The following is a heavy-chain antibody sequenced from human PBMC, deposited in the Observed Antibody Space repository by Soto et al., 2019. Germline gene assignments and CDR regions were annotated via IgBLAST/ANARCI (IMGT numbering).Heavy chain of an antibody. Sequence: SGPTLVNPTQTLTLTCTFSGFSLSATGMRVTWVRQPPGKALQWLARIDWEDTKLYSTSLKTRLTISKDTSKNQVVLTMTNMDPEDTATYYCVRAFYGMDVWGQGTTVTAP. J-gene: IGHJ6*02. CDR2: IDWEDTK. CDR1: GFSLSATGMR. CDR3: VRAFYGMDV. V-gene: IGHV2-70*04.